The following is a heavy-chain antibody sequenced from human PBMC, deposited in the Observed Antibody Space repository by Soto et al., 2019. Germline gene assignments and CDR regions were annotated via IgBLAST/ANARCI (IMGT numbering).Heavy chain of an antibody. J-gene: IGHJ4*02. V-gene: IGHV3-30-3*01. Sequence: GGSLRLSCAASGFTFSSYAMHWVRQAPGKGLEWVAVISYDGSNKYYADSVKGRFTISRDNSKNTLYLQMSSLRAEDTAVYYCAREKLARCLDYWGQGTLVTVSS. D-gene: IGHD6-13*01. CDR1: GFTFSSYA. CDR2: ISYDGSNK. CDR3: AREKLARCLDY.